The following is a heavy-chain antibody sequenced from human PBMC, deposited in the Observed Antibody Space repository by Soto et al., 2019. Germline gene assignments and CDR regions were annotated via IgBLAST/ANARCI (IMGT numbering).Heavy chain of an antibody. CDR1: GFSLSTSGAA. Sequence: QINLIESGPTLVKPTQTLTLTCTFSGFSLSTSGAAVGWVRQPPGRALEWLALIYWDGDKRYNASLGNRLTITKDTAMNQVVLSLTNVDPADTATYYCAHRATMTIFGLIIANGIWFDPWCQGTRVIVSS. D-gene: IGHD3-3*01. V-gene: IGHV2-5*02. CDR2: IYWDGDK. CDR3: AHRATMTIFGLIIANGIWFDP. J-gene: IGHJ5*02.